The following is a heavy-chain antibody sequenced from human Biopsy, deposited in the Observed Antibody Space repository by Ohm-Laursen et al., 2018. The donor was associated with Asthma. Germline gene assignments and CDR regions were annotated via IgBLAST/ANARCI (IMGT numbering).Heavy chain of an antibody. CDR3: ARGYSGSDRIVYYYSGLEV. D-gene: IGHD5-12*01. CDR1: GDSFSNYA. CDR2: LIPVLGTP. J-gene: IGHJ6*02. V-gene: IGHV1-69*13. Sequence: SVKVSCKASGDSFSNYAISWVRQAPGQGLEWMGGLIPVLGTPDHAQMFEGRVTITADESTSTAYMELSSLSSEDTAVYYCARGYSGSDRIVYYYSGLEVWGQGTTVNVSS.